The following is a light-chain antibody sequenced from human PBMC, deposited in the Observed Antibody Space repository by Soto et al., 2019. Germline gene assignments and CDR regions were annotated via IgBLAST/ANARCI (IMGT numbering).Light chain of an antibody. V-gene: IGKV1-17*01. CDR3: LQHNTFPWT. Sequence: DIQMTQSPSSLSASVGDRVTITCRASQDIRSDLAWYQQKPGKAPRRLVFAASSLQTGVPSRFSGGGYATDFTLIISSLQSEDFATYYCLQHNTFPWTFGQGTKVEI. J-gene: IGKJ1*01. CDR2: AAS. CDR1: QDIRSD.